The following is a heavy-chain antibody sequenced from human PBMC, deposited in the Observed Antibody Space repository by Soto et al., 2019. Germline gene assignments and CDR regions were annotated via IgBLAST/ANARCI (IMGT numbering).Heavy chain of an antibody. V-gene: IGHV3-21*01. D-gene: IGHD3-10*01. Sequence: EVQLVESGGGLVKPGGSLRLSCAVSGFTFSSCTMNWVRQAPGKGLEWVSSISGGGSMYYADSVKGRFTISRDNAKNSLYLQMNGMRTEDTAVYYCAREAQPVVRREYDCWGQGTMVTVSS. CDR2: ISGGGSM. CDR3: AREAQPVVRREYDC. CDR1: GFTFSSCT. J-gene: IGHJ4*02.